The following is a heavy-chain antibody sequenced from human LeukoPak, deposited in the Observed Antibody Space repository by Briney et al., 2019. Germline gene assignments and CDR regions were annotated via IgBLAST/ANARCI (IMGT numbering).Heavy chain of an antibody. J-gene: IGHJ4*02. V-gene: IGHV3-23*01. CDR3: ARDRGYGGNSDFDY. CDR1: GFTFSSYG. CDR2: ISGSGGST. D-gene: IGHD4-23*01. Sequence: GGSLRLSCAASGFTFSSYGMSWVHQAPGKGLEWVSAISGSGGSTYYADSVKGRFTISRDNSKNTLYLQMNSLRAEDTAVYYCARDRGYGGNSDFDYWGQGTLVTVSS.